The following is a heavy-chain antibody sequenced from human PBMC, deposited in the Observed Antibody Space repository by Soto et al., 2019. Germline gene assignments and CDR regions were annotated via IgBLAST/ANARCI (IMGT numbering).Heavy chain of an antibody. J-gene: IGHJ4*02. Sequence: QVQLVQSAAEMKKPGASVKVSCKASGYSFTSYGFTWFRQAPGQGPVWLGWISAYNGDTHYAQRFQGRVNMTTDVSTNTAYMELRSLRSDDTAVYYCARGGMITFGGYVVYWGQGTQVTVSS. CDR1: GYSFTSYG. V-gene: IGHV1-18*01. D-gene: IGHD3-16*01. CDR3: ARGGMITFGGYVVY. CDR2: ISAYNGDT.